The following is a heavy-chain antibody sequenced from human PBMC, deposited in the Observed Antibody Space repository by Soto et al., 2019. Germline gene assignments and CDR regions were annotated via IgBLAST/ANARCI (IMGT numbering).Heavy chain of an antibody. J-gene: IGHJ1*01. V-gene: IGHV4-39*01. Sequence: SETLSLTCTVSGDSIGSSQYYWGWVRRPPGKGLEWVGTIYYSGTTYYSPSLKTRLTMSVDTSKNQFSLKLSSVLAADTAFYYRARYYDTRQRPYVHHCGQGTLVTVSS. D-gene: IGHD3-16*01. CDR3: ARYYDTRQRPYVHH. CDR2: IYYSGTT. CDR1: GDSIGSSQYY.